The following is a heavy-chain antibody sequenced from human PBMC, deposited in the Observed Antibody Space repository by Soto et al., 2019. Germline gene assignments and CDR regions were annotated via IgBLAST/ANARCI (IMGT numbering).Heavy chain of an antibody. CDR3: ATALNYGSGSYSGSAYYFDL. J-gene: IGHJ4*02. CDR1: GHRFTELS. V-gene: IGHV1-24*01. D-gene: IGHD3-10*01. Sequence: ASVKVSCKASGHRFTELSMHWVRQAPGKGLEWMEGFDPEDALTIYAQKFQGRVKMTEDASTDTAYLDLSGLRSDDTAVYYCATALNYGSGSYSGSAYYFDLWGQGTLVTVSS. CDR2: FDPEDALT.